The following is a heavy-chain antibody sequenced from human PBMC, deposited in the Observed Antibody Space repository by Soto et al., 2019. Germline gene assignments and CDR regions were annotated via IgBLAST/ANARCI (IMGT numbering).Heavy chain of an antibody. J-gene: IGHJ4*02. CDR2: IYYSGST. Sequence: NPSETLSLTCTVSGGSISSYYWSWIRQPPGKGLEWIGYIYYSGSTNYNPSLKSRVTISVDTSKNQFSLKLSSVTAADTAVYYCASYCTNGVCDYWGQGTLVTVSS. D-gene: IGHD2-8*01. V-gene: IGHV4-59*01. CDR3: ASYCTNGVCDY. CDR1: GGSISSYY.